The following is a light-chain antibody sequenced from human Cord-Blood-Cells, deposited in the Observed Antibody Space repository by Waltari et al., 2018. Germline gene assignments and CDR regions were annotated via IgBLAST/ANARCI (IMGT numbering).Light chain of an antibody. Sequence: QSALPQPASVSGSPGQSIPIPCTGPSRHVGGYNYGSWYQQHPGKAPKLMIYDVSNRPSGVSNRFSGSKSGNTASLTISGLQAEDEADYYCSSYTSSSTVVFGGGTKLTVL. V-gene: IGLV2-14*01. CDR1: SRHVGGYNY. CDR2: DVS. J-gene: IGLJ2*01. CDR3: SSYTSSSTVV.